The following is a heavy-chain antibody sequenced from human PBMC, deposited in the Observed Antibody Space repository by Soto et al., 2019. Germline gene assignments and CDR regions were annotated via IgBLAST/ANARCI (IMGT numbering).Heavy chain of an antibody. CDR1: GFTCRSYA. CDR2: ISGSGGST. Sequence: GESLKISCAAAGFTCRSYAMSWVRQAPGKGLEWVSAISGSGGSTYYADSVKGRFTISRDNSKNTLYLQMNSLRAEDTAVYYCAKEDIVVVPASTHYFDYWGQGTLVTVSS. CDR3: AKEDIVVVPASTHYFDY. J-gene: IGHJ4*02. V-gene: IGHV3-23*01. D-gene: IGHD2-2*01.